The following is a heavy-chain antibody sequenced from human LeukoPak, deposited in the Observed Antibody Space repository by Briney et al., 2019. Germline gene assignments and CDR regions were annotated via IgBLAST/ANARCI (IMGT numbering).Heavy chain of an antibody. D-gene: IGHD6-19*01. Sequence: SQTLSLTCAISGDSVSSNSAAWNWIRQSPSRGLEWLGRTYYRSKWYNDYAESVKSRITINPDTSKNQFYLQLNSVTPEDTAVYYCAREVEAVAGQNPIDYWGQGTLVTVSS. CDR3: AREVEAVAGQNPIDY. CDR1: GDSVSSNSAA. J-gene: IGHJ4*02. V-gene: IGHV6-1*01. CDR2: TYYRSKWYN.